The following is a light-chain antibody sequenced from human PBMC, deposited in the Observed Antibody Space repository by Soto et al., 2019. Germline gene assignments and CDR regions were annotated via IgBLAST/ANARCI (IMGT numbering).Light chain of an antibody. CDR2: GIS. CDR1: HTISSSY. V-gene: IGKV3-20*01. Sequence: EIVLTQSPGTLSLSPGERATLSCRASHTISSSYLAWYQQKPGQAPRLLRYGISRRATGIPDRFSGSGSGTDFTLTITRLEPEDFAVYYCQQYVTSSPRTFGQGTKVDIK. CDR3: QQYVTSSPRT. J-gene: IGKJ1*01.